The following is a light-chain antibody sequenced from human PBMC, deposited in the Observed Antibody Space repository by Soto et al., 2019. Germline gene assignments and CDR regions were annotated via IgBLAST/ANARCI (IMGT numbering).Light chain of an antibody. CDR3: QQYHNWPPRT. Sequence: EIVMTQSPATLSVSPGERVTLSCRASQSVSSNLAWYQQKPGQAPRLLIYGASTRATRIPARFSGGGSETEFTLTISSLQSEDFAVYYCQQYHNWPPRTFGQGTKVEIK. J-gene: IGKJ1*01. CDR1: QSVSSN. V-gene: IGKV3-15*01. CDR2: GAS.